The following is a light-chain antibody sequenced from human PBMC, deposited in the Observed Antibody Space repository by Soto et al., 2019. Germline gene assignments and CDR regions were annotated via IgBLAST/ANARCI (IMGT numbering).Light chain of an antibody. Sequence: DIQMTQSPSSLSASVGDTVTITCRASQSVSTWLAWYQQRAGKAPKLLIYDASSLESGAPSRFRGFGSGTELTLTISSLQPEDSAPYSCQQYNSYSPTFGQGTKVEV. CDR1: QSVSTW. CDR2: DAS. CDR3: QQYNSYSPT. V-gene: IGKV1-5*01. J-gene: IGKJ1*01.